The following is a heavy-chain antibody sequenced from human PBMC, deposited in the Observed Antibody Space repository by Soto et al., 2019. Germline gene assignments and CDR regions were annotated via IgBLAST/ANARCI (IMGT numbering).Heavy chain of an antibody. CDR3: ARGSHDAFDI. J-gene: IGHJ3*02. Sequence: PGGSLRLSCPVSGFTFSSYWLSWVRQAPGKGLEWVATIKQDGSEIYYVDSVKGRFTISRDNAKNSLYLQMNSLRAEDTAVYYCARGSHDAFDIWGQGTMVTVSS. CDR1: GFTFSSYW. V-gene: IGHV3-7*01. D-gene: IGHD1-26*01. CDR2: IKQDGSEI.